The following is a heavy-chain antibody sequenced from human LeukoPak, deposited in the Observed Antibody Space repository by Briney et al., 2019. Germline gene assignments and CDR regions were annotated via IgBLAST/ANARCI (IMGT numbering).Heavy chain of an antibody. J-gene: IGHJ4*02. Sequence: GGSLRLSCAASGFTFSSYAMSWVRQAPGKGLEWVSAISGSGGSTYYADSVKGRFTISRDNSKNTLYLQMNSLTVEDTAVYYCVRVYYYASGPFDYWGQGALVTVSS. V-gene: IGHV3-23*01. CDR1: GFTFSSYA. CDR2: ISGSGGST. D-gene: IGHD3-10*01. CDR3: VRVYYYASGPFDY.